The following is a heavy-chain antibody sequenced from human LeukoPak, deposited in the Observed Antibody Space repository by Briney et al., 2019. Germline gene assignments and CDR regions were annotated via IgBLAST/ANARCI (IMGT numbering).Heavy chain of an antibody. V-gene: IGHV3-48*04. CDR3: ARYGNGEWLAHYAFDM. CDR2: ISSSSSTI. J-gene: IGHJ3*02. Sequence: GGSLRLSCAASGFTFSSYSMNWVRQAPGKGLEWVSYISSSSSTIYYADSVKGRFTISRDNAKNSLYLQMNSLKVEDTAVYYCARYGNGEWLAHYAFDMWGQGTMVTVSS. CDR1: GFTFSSYS. D-gene: IGHD6-19*01.